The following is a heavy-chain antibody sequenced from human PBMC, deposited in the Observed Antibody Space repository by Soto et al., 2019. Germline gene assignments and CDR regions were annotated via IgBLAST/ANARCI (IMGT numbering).Heavy chain of an antibody. J-gene: IGHJ4*02. D-gene: IGHD6-6*01. CDR3: ARGGAARPDY. Sequence: EVQLVESGGGLVQPGGSLRLSCAASGFTFSWYGMNWVRQAPGKGLAWVSYISSTGATIQYAASVKGRFTISRDNAKNSLYLQMNSLRDEDTAVYYCARGGAARPDYWGQGTLVTVSS. V-gene: IGHV3-48*02. CDR1: GFTFSWYG. CDR2: ISSTGATI.